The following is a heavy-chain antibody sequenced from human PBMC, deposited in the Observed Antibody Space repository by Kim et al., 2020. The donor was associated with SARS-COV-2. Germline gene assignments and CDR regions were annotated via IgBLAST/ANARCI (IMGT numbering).Heavy chain of an antibody. D-gene: IGHD4-4*01. CDR2: ISWNSGSI. V-gene: IGHV3-9*01. CDR3: AKDKSSNDAFDI. J-gene: IGHJ3*02. CDR1: GFTFDDYA. Sequence: GGSLRLSCAASGFTFDDYAMHWVRQAPGKGLEWVSGISWNSGSIGYADSVKGRFTISRDNAKNSLYLQMNSLRAEDTALYYCAKDKSSNDAFDIWGQGT.